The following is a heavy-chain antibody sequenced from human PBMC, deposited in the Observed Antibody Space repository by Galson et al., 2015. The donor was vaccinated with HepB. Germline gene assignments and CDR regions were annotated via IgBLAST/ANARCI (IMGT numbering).Heavy chain of an antibody. CDR2: INPNSGGT. V-gene: IGHV1-2*04. D-gene: IGHD3-10*01. J-gene: IGHJ4*02. CDR3: AREAGASHFDY. Sequence: SVKVSCKASGYTFTGYYIHWVRQAPGQGLEWMGWINPNSGGTNYAQKFQGWVTMTRDTSISTAYMELSRLRSDDTAVYYCAREAGASHFDYWGQGALVTVSS. CDR1: GYTFTGYY.